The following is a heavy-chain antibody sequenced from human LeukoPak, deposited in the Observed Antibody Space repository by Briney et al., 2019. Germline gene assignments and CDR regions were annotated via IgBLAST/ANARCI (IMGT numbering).Heavy chain of an antibody. CDR2: IGGSGDTT. J-gene: IGHJ4*02. V-gene: IGHV3-23*01. Sequence: GGSLRLSCAASGFTFSSYEMNWVRQAPGKGLEWVSAIGGSGDTTYYADSVKGRVTISRDNSKNTLYLQMNSLRDEDTALYYCAKRALGSFYYFDYWGQGALVTVSS. CDR3: AKRALGSFYYFDY. CDR1: GFTFSSYE.